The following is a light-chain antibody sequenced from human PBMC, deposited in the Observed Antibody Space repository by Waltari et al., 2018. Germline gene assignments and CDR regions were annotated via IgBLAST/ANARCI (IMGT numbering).Light chain of an antibody. CDR3: QSYDTSLSVV. CDR1: GSNIRAGYG. CDR2: GST. J-gene: IGLJ3*02. Sequence: QSVLTQPPSVSGAPGQRVTIPCTGRGSNIRAGYGVHGYQQLPRAAPKLLIYGSTSRPLGVPARFFGSTSGTSASLAITGLQAEDEADYYCQSYDTSLSVVFGGGTKLTVL. V-gene: IGLV1-40*01.